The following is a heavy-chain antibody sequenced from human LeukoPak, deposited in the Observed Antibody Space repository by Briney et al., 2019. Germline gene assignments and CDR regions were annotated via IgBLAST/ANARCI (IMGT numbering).Heavy chain of an antibody. CDR2: IYHSGST. CDR3: ASRSDYDPYYYYYMDV. J-gene: IGHJ6*03. V-gene: IGHV4-38-2*01. D-gene: IGHD3-3*01. Sequence: SETLSLTCAVSGYSISSGYYWGWIRQPPGKGLEWIGSIYHSGSTYYNPSLKSRVTISVDTSKNQFSLKLSSVTAADTAVYYCASRSDYDPYYYYYMDVWGKGTTVTVSS. CDR1: GYSISSGYY.